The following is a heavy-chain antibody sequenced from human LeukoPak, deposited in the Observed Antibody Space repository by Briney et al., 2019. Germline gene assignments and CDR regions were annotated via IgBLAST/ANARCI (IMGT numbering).Heavy chain of an antibody. Sequence: ASVKVSCKASGYTFTGYYMHWVRQAPGQGLEWMGWINPNSGGTNYAQKLQGRVTMTTDTSTSTAYMELRSLRSDDTAVYYCARCAGIAVAGTNYYYYMDVWGKGTTVTVSS. CDR3: ARCAGIAVAGTNYYYYMDV. V-gene: IGHV1-2*02. J-gene: IGHJ6*03. D-gene: IGHD6-19*01. CDR1: GYTFTGYY. CDR2: INPNSGGT.